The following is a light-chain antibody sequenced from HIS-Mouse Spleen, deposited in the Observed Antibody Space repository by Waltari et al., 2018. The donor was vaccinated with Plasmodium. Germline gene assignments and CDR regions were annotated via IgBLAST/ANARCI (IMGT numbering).Light chain of an antibody. J-gene: IGLJ2*01. CDR3: QAWDSSTVV. CDR1: NLGDQY. CDR2: QDS. Sequence: SYELTQPPPVSVSPGQTASITCPGGNLGDQYACWYQQKPGQSPLLLIYQDSKRTSGIPERFSGSNSGNTATLTISGTQAMDEADYYCQAWDSSTVVFGGGTKLTVL. V-gene: IGLV3-1*01.